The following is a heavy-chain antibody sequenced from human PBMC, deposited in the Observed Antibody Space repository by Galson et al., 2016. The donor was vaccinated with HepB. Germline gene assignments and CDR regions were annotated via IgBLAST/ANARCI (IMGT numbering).Heavy chain of an antibody. V-gene: IGHV3-21*01. CDR2: ITSSSTYI. CDR1: GFPFSSYS. D-gene: IGHD3-10*01. J-gene: IGHJ4*02. Sequence: SLRLSCAASGFPFSSYSMNWVRQAPGKGLEWVASITSSSTYISYADSVKGRFTISRDNARNSLYLRMNSLRAEDTAVYYCATLPTITLGRGVPRRFDFWGQGTMVTVSS. CDR3: ATLPTITLGRGVPRRFDF.